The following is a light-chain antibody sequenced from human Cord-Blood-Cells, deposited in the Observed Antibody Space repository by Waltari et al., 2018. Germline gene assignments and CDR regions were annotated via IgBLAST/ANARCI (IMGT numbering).Light chain of an antibody. CDR1: QSISSY. CDR3: QQSYSTPPLT. J-gene: IGKJ4*01. CDR2: AAS. Sequence: DIQMTQSPSSLSASVGDRVTITCRASQSISSYLNWYQQKPGKAPKLLIYAASSLQSGVPSRFSGSGSWTDFTLTISSLRPEDFATYFCQQSYSTPPLTFGGGTKVEIK. V-gene: IGKV1-39*01.